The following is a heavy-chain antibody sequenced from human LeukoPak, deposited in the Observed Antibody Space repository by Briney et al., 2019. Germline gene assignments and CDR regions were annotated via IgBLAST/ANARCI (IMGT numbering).Heavy chain of an antibody. J-gene: IGHJ6*04. CDR3: AGKGGLPVDD. V-gene: IGHV4-39*01. CDR2: IYYSGST. D-gene: IGHD2-15*01. CDR1: GGSISSSSYY. Sequence: SETLSLTCTFSGGSISSSSYYWGWIRQPPGKGLEWIGSIYYSGSTYYNPSLKSRVTISVDTSKNQFSLKLSSVTAADTAVYYCAGKGGLPVDDWGKGTTVTVSS.